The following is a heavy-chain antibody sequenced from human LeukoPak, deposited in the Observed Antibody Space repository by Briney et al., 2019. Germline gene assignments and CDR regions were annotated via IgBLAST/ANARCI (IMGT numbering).Heavy chain of an antibody. CDR3: ARHPRSMGAYGDLEHFQH. CDR1: GDSISSISYY. D-gene: IGHD4-17*01. Sequence: SETLSLTCTVSGDSISSISYYWGWIRQPPGKGLEWIGSIYYSGSTSYNPALKSRVSIFIDTSKNHFSLILSSVTAADPAIYYCARHPRSMGAYGDLEHFQHWGQGTLVTVSS. CDR2: IYYSGST. J-gene: IGHJ1*01. V-gene: IGHV4-39*01.